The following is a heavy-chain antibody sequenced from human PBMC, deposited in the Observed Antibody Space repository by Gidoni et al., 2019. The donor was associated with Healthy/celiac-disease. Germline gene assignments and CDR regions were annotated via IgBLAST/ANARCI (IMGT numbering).Heavy chain of an antibody. Sequence: QVQLQESGPGLVKPSEPLSLTCTVSGCSISSYYWSWIRQPPGKGLEWIGYIYYSGSTNYNPSLKSRVTISVDTSKNQFSLKLSSVTAADTAVYYCARGGSSSSYGMDVWGQGTTVTVSS. J-gene: IGHJ6*02. CDR1: GCSISSYY. CDR3: ARGGSSSSYGMDV. V-gene: IGHV4-59*01. CDR2: IYYSGST. D-gene: IGHD6-6*01.